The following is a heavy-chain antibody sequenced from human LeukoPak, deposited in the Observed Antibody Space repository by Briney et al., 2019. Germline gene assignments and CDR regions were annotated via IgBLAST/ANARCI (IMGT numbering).Heavy chain of an antibody. D-gene: IGHD4-17*01. CDR3: AKEIWPTVTTPGHTHFDY. J-gene: IGHJ4*02. V-gene: IGHV3-30*02. CDR1: GVTFSTYG. Sequence: GGSLRLSCAASGVTFSTYGMHWGCEGPGKGLGWGAVIRYDGRNKYYADSVKGRFTISRDNSKNTLCLQMNSLRAEDTAVYYCAKEIWPTVTTPGHTHFDYWGQGTLVTVSS. CDR2: IRYDGRNK.